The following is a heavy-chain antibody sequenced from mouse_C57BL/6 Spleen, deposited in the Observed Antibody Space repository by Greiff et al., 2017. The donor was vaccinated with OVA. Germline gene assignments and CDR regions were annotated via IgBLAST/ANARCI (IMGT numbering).Heavy chain of an antibody. CDR2: IRHKANGYTT. J-gene: IGHJ2*01. CDR3: ERYTPPHYYGSSPFDY. D-gene: IGHD1-1*01. Sequence: VQLKESGGGLVQPGGSLSLSCAASGFTFTDYYMSWVRQPPGKALEWLGFIRHKANGYTTEYSVSVKGRFTISRDTSPSILYLQMSALRAEDRATYDCERYTPPHYYGSSPFDYWGKGTTLTVSS. CDR1: GFTFTDYY. V-gene: IGHV7-3*01.